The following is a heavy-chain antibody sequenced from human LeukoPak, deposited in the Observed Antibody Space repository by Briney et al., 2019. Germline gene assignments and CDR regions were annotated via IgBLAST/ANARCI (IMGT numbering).Heavy chain of an antibody. V-gene: IGHV1-2*02. D-gene: IGHD3-22*01. CDR3: ARATYYYDSSGYSTMGNFDY. CDR1: GGTFSSYA. CDR2: IDPNSGGT. Sequence: ASVKVSCKASGGTFSSYAISWVRQAPGQELEWMGWIDPNSGGTNYAQKFQGRVTMTRDTSISTAYMELSRLRSDDTAVYYCARATYYYDSSGYSTMGNFDYWGQGTLVTVSS. J-gene: IGHJ4*02.